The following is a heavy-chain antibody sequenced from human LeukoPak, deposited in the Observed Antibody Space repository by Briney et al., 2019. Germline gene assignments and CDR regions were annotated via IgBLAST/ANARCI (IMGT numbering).Heavy chain of an antibody. D-gene: IGHD2-21*02. Sequence: ASVKVSCKASGYTFTSYAMHWVRQAPGQRLEWMGWSNAGNGNTKYSQKFQGRVTIARDTSASTAYMELSSLRSEDTAVYYCASYSAYCGGDCYPAHDAFDIWGQGTMVTVSS. V-gene: IGHV1-3*01. J-gene: IGHJ3*02. CDR3: ASYSAYCGGDCYPAHDAFDI. CDR2: SNAGNGNT. CDR1: GYTFTSYA.